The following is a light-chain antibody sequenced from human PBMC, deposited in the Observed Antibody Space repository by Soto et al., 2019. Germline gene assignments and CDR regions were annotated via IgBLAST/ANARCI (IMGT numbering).Light chain of an antibody. CDR1: QGISSW. Sequence: IQMTQSPSTLSASVVGRVTMTCRASQGISSWLAWYQQKPGKAPKLLIYAASSLQSGVPSRFSGSGSGTDFTLTISRLEPEDFAVYYCQQYGSSGTFGQGTKVDI. CDR3: QQYGSSGT. J-gene: IGKJ1*01. V-gene: IGKV1-5*01. CDR2: AAS.